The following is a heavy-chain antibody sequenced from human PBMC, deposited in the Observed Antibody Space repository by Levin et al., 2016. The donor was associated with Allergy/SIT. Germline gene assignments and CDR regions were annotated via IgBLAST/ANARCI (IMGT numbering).Heavy chain of an antibody. CDR3: ARVGKGRYYYYYYGMDV. J-gene: IGHJ6*02. D-gene: IGHD4-23*01. V-gene: IGHV1-8*01. CDR2: MNPNSGNT. Sequence: WVRQAPGQGLEWMGWMNPNSGNTGYSQKFQGRVTMTRNTSISTAYMELSSLRSEDTAVYYCARVGKGRYYYYYYGMDVWGQGTTVTVSS.